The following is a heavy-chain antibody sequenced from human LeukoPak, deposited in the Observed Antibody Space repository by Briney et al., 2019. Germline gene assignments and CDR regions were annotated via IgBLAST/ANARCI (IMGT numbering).Heavy chain of an antibody. CDR2: NHDSGST. CDR3: ARWYYSGWAFDY. D-gene: IGHD6-19*01. Sequence: SETLSLTCTVSGGTISSYYWNWIRQPPGKGLEWIGYNHDSGSTKYNPSLKSQVTISVDTSKNQSSMKLSSVTAADTAVYYCARWYYSGWAFDYWGQGTLVPVSS. CDR1: GGTISSYY. V-gene: IGHV4-59*08. J-gene: IGHJ4*02.